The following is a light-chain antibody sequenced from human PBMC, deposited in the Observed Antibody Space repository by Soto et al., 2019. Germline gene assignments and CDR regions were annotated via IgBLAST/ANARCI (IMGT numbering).Light chain of an antibody. V-gene: IGKV3-20*01. CDR2: GAS. Sequence: EIVLTQSPGTLSLSPGERATLSCRASQSVSSSYLAWYQQKPGQAPRLLIYGASSRATGIPDRFSGSGSGTDFTLTISRLEPDDFATYYCQQYNAYSARTFGQGTKVDI. CDR1: QSVSSSY. J-gene: IGKJ1*01. CDR3: QQYNAYSART.